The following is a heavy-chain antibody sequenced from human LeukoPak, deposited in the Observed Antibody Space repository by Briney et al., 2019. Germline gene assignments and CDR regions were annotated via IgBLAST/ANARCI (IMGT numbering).Heavy chain of an antibody. CDR2: IRKTSYGGTA. V-gene: IGHV3-49*04. CDR1: GFTFGDYA. Sequence: GGSLRLSCTGSGFTFGDYAINWVRQAPGKGLDWVGLIRKTSYGGTADYAASVKGRFTISRDDSKSVAYLQMNSLRIEDAALYYCVGDSGGYYPNWFDPWGQGTLVTVSA. D-gene: IGHD3-3*01. J-gene: IGHJ5*02. CDR3: VGDSGGYYPNWFDP.